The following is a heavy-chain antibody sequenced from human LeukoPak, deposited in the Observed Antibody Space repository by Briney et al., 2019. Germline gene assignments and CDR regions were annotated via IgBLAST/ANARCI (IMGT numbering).Heavy chain of an antibody. V-gene: IGHV4-59*01. D-gene: IGHD6-13*01. Sequence: SETLSLTCTVSGGSISSYYWSWIRQPPGKGLEWIGYIYYSGSTNYNPSLKSRVTISVDTSKNQFSLKLSSVTAADMAVYYCARARQQLDSDYWGQGTLVTVFS. CDR3: ARARQQLDSDY. CDR1: GGSISSYY. J-gene: IGHJ4*02. CDR2: IYYSGST.